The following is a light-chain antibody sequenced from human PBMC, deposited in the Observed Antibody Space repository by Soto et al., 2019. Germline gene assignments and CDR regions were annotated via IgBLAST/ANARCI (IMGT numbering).Light chain of an antibody. J-gene: IGKJ1*01. CDR3: QQYNDWPLT. CDR1: QSVSSN. Sequence: EIVMTQSPATLSVSPGERATVSCRASQSVSSNLAWYQQKPGQAPRLLIYGASSRSSGIPARFSGSGSGTEFTLTISSLQSADFALYYCQQYNDWPLTFGQGTKVAIK. CDR2: GAS. V-gene: IGKV3-15*01.